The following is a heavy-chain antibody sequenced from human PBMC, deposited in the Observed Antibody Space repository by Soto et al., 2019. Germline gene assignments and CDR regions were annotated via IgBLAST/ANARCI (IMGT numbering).Heavy chain of an antibody. CDR1: GGTFSSYD. Sequence: QVQLVQSGAEVKKPGSSVKVSCNASGGTFSSYDISWVRQAPGQGREWMGGVIPIFGTANYAQKFQGSDTITADESPGPAHMELSSLGSEDTAVYYCARAGSSPSPGYWFDPWGQGTLVTVSS. CDR2: VIPIFGTA. CDR3: ARAGSSPSPGYWFDP. J-gene: IGHJ5*02. V-gene: IGHV1-69*01. D-gene: IGHD6-6*01.